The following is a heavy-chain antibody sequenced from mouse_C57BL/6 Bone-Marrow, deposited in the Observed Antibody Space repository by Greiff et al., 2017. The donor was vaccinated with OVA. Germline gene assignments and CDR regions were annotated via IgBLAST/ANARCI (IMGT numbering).Heavy chain of an antibody. D-gene: IGHD2-1*01. CDR3: AKGGIYYGNRWFAY. V-gene: IGHV1-53*01. J-gene: IGHJ3*01. CDR2: INPSNGGT. CDR1: GYTFTSYW. Sequence: QVQLQQPGTELVKPVASVKLSCKASGYTFTSYWMHWVKQRPGQGLEWIGNINPSNGGTNYNEKFKSKATLTVDKSSSTAYMQLSSLTSEDSAVYYCAKGGIYYGNRWFAYWGQGTLVTVSA.